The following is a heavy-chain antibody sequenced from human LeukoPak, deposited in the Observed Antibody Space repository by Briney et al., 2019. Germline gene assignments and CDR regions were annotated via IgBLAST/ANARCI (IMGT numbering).Heavy chain of an antibody. D-gene: IGHD4-17*01. J-gene: IGHJ4*02. V-gene: IGHV3-21*01. CDR2: ISSSSSYI. Sequence: GGPLRLSCAASGFTFSSYSMNWVRQAPGKGLEWVSSISSSSSYIYYADSVKGRFTISRDNAKNSLYLQMNSLRAEDTAVYYCARDIGEEYVYWGQGTLVTVSS. CDR3: ARDIGEEYVY. CDR1: GFTFSSYS.